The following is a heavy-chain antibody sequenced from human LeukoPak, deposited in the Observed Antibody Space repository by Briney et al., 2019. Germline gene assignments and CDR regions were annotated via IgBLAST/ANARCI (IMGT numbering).Heavy chain of an antibody. D-gene: IGHD3-9*01. CDR2: IKSITDGGTT. J-gene: IGHJ3*02. CDR1: AFTFSNAW. V-gene: IGHV3-15*01. Sequence: GGSLTLSCAAAAFTFSNAWMSWVRQAPGKGRGWVGRIKSITDGGTTDYAAPVTGRFTISRDDSKNTLYLQMNSLRTEDTAVYYCTTDVEVYDIFLPLDAFDSWGKGTMVSASS. CDR3: TTDVEVYDIFLPLDAFDS.